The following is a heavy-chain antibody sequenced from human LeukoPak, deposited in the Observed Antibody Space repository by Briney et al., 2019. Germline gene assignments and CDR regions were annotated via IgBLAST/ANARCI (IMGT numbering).Heavy chain of an antibody. D-gene: IGHD2-21*02. CDR3: AKDERSWVTSPNF. CDR1: GFNFEDYA. V-gene: IGHV3-9*01. CDR2: ISHNSRSK. Sequence: PGESLRLSCAVSGFNFEDYALHWVRQVPGKGLEWVSGISHNSRSKGYADSVKGRFTISRDNAGNSLYLQMNSLRAEDTAFYYCAKDERSWVTSPNFWGQGTLVTVSS. J-gene: IGHJ4*02.